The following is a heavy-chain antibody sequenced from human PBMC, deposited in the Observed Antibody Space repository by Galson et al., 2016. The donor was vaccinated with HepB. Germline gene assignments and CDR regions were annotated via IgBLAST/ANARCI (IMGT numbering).Heavy chain of an antibody. J-gene: IGHJ5*02. CDR3: ASPGRTTVTTTGWFDP. CDR1: GYIFTGYY. Sequence: SVKVSCKASGYIFTGYYMHWVRQAPGQGLEWMGWINPKSGATYYAQKFQGRVTMTRDTSITTAYMELRRLTADDTAVYYCASPGRTTVTTTGWFDPWGHGTLVTVSS. V-gene: IGHV1-2*02. CDR2: INPKSGAT. D-gene: IGHD4-11*01.